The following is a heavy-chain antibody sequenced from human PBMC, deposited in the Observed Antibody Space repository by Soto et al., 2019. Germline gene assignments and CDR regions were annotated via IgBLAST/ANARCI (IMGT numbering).Heavy chain of an antibody. J-gene: IGHJ6*02. CDR1: GFSLNTGGLG. Sequence: QITLKESGPTLVKPTQTLTLTCTFSGFSLNTGGLGVGWIRQPPGKALEWLALIYWDGDKRYSPSLQSRLSITKDTSNNQXVLTMXHMDPVDTAXYYCXXXRCXXDXXXXXXXXXXXXMDVXGQGNTVTVSS. CDR3: XXXRCXXDXXXXXXXXXXXXMDV. V-gene: IGHV2-5*02. CDR2: IYWDGDK.